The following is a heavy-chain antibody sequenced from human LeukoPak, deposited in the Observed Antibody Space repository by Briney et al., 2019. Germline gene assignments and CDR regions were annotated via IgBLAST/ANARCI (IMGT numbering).Heavy chain of an antibody. CDR1: GYTFTGYY. CDR3: ASSPYYGLGSYYDTFDI. Sequence: ASVKVSCRASGYTFTGYYMHWVRQAPGQGLEWMGWINPNSGVTNYAQKFQGRVTMNRDTSISTAYMELRRLRSDDTAVYYCASSPYYGLGSYYDTFDIWGHGKMVTVSS. D-gene: IGHD3-10*01. V-gene: IGHV1-2*02. J-gene: IGHJ3*02. CDR2: INPNSGVT.